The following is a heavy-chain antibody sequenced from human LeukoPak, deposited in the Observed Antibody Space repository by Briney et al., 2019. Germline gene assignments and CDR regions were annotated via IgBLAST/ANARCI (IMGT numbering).Heavy chain of an antibody. CDR2: MNPNSGNT. CDR3: ARVPLRRADFRSGLHPIMDV. D-gene: IGHD3-3*01. Sequence: ASVKVSCKASGYTFTSYDINWVLQATGQGLEWMGWMNPNSGNTGYAQKFQGRVTMTRNTSISTAYMELSSLRSEDTAVYYCARVPLRRADFRSGLHPIMDVWGKGTTVTVSS. J-gene: IGHJ6*03. CDR1: GYTFTSYD. V-gene: IGHV1-8*01.